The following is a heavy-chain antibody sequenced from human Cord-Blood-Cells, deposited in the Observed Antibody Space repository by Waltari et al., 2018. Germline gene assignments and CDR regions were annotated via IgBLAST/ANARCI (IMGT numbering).Heavy chain of an antibody. CDR3: ARACIAARPMPGGYCFDY. J-gene: IGHJ4*02. Sequence: QVQLQQWGAGLLKPSETLSLTCAVYGGSFSGYYWSWIRQPPGKGLEWIGEINHRASTNYTPSLKHRVTIAVDTSKDQFSLKLSPVTAADTAVYYCARACIAARPMPGGYCFDYWGQGTLVTVAS. V-gene: IGHV4-34*01. D-gene: IGHD6-6*01. CDR1: GGSFSGYY. CDR2: INHRAST.